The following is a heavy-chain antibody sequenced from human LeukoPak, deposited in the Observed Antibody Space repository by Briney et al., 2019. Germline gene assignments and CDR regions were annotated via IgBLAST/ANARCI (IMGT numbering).Heavy chain of an antibody. CDR1: GFTFSSYW. CDR3: ARPIQLWSDPYFDY. D-gene: IGHD5-18*01. CDR2: IKQDGSEK. Sequence: GGSLRLSCAASGFTFSSYWMSWVRQAPGKGLEWVANIKQDGSEKYYVDSVKGRFTISRDNAKNSLYLQMNSLRAEDTAVYYCARPIQLWSDPYFDYWGQGTLVTVSS. V-gene: IGHV3-7*01. J-gene: IGHJ4*02.